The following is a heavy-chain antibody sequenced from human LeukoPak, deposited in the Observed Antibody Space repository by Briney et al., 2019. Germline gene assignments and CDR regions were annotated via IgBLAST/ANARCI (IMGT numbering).Heavy chain of an antibody. J-gene: IGHJ4*02. V-gene: IGHV4-59*01. Sequence: SETLSLTCTVSGGSISSYYWSWIRQPPGKGLEWIGYIYYGGSTNYNPSLKSRVTISVDTSKNQFSLRLTSVTAADTAMYYCASRTYYGSGPDYWGQGTLVTVSS. D-gene: IGHD3-10*01. CDR1: GGSISSYY. CDR3: ASRTYYGSGPDY. CDR2: IYYGGST.